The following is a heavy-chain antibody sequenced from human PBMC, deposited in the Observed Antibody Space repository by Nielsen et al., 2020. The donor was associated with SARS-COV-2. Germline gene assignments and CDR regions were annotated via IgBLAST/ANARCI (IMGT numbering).Heavy chain of an antibody. D-gene: IGHD6-13*01. CDR1: GGSISSGGYS. J-gene: IGHJ5*02. Sequence: SETLSLTCAVSGGSISSGGYSWSWIRQPPGKGLEWIGYIYHSGSTYYNPSLKSRVTISVDRSKNQFSLKLSSVTAADTAVYYCARVLYSSSYNWFDPCRQGTLVTVSS. CDR2: IYHSGST. V-gene: IGHV4-30-2*01. CDR3: ARVLYSSSYNWFDP.